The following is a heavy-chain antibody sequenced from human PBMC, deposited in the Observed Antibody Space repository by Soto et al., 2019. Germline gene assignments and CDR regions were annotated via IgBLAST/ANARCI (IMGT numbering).Heavy chain of an antibody. CDR3: GREGCSGGSCYPIGE. V-gene: IGHV3-33*01. J-gene: IGHJ4*02. D-gene: IGHD2-15*01. Sequence: QVQLVESGGGVVQPGRSLRLSCAASGFTFSSYGMHWVRQAPGKGLEWVAVIWYDGSNKYYADSVKGRFTISRDNSKNTLYLQMNSLRDEDTAVYYCGREGCSGGSCYPIGEWGQGTLVTVSS. CDR2: IWYDGSNK. CDR1: GFTFSSYG.